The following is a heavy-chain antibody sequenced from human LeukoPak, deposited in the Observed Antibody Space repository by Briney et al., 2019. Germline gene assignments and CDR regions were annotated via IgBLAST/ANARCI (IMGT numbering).Heavy chain of an antibody. CDR3: ARTLRSTPVYFDY. J-gene: IGHJ4*02. V-gene: IGHV1-18*01. D-gene: IGHD4-17*01. Sequence: ASVKVSCKASGYIFTSYGISWVRQAPGQGLEWMGWISAYNGNTNYAQKLQGRVTMTTDASTSTAYMELRSLRSDDTALYYCARTLRSTPVYFDYWGQGTLVTVSS. CDR1: GYIFTSYG. CDR2: ISAYNGNT.